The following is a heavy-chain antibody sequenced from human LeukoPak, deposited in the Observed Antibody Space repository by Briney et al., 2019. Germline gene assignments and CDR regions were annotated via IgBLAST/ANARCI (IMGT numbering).Heavy chain of an antibody. J-gene: IGHJ5*02. CDR3: ARESGIAAALDL. CDR1: GFTFSSYW. D-gene: IGHD6-13*01. V-gene: IGHV3-74*01. CDR2: INSDGSST. Sequence: GGSLRLSCAASGFTFSSYWMHWVRQAPGKGLVWVSRINSDGSSTSYADSVKGRFTISRDNAKNTLYLQMNSLRAEDTAVYYCARESGIAAALDLWGQGTLVTVSS.